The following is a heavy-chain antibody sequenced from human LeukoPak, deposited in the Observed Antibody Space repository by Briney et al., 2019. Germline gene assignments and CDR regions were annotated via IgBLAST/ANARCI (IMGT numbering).Heavy chain of an antibody. CDR1: GGSISTYY. D-gene: IGHD5-12*01. CDR2: IYYSGST. V-gene: IGHV4-59*01. Sequence: SETLSLTCSVSGGSISTYYWSWIRQPPGRGLEWIGYIYYSGSTNYNPSLKRRVTLSVDTSKNQFSLKLSSVTAANTAVYYCARGQTGGYVDYFDYWGQGTLVTVSS. CDR3: ARGQTGGYVDYFDY. J-gene: IGHJ4*02.